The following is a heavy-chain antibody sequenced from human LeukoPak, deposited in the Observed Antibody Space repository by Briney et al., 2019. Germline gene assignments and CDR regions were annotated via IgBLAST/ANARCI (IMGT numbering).Heavy chain of an antibody. Sequence: GGSLRLSCSASGFTFTNYAMHWVRQAPGKGLEWVGRIKSKTDRGTTDYAAPVKGRFTISRDDSKNMLSLQMNSLQSEDTAVYYCVTDSSDSSGFSAWGQGSLVTVSS. V-gene: IGHV3-15*07. J-gene: IGHJ5*02. CDR2: IKSKTDRGTT. CDR1: GFTFTNYA. D-gene: IGHD3-22*01. CDR3: VTDSSDSSGFSA.